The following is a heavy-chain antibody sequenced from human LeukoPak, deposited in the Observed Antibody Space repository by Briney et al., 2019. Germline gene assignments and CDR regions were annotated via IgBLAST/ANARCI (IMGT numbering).Heavy chain of an antibody. CDR3: ARDENY. J-gene: IGHJ4*02. CDR1: GFPFSDYY. CDR2: ISSSGRTI. Sequence: GGALVLSCAASGFPFSDYYMSWMRPAPGKGLEWVSYISSSGRTIYYADSVKGRFTISRDNAKNSLYLQMNSLRAEDTAVYYCARDENYGGQGTLVTV. V-gene: IGHV3-11*01.